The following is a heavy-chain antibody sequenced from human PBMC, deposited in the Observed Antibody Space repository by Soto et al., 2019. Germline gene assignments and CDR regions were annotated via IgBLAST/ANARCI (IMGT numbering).Heavy chain of an antibody. CDR1: GRSFRTYG. CDR2: IIPLDGKT. J-gene: IGHJ4*02. V-gene: IGHV1-69*04. Sequence: QVQLAQSGAEVKKPGSSVKISCKASGRSFRTYGISWVRQAPGQGLQWLGRIIPLDGKTNYAQEVQGRVTFTADKSTTTAYLTLSGLRADDTAIYDGAREATDYFDKWGQGTLVTVSS. CDR3: AREATDYFDK.